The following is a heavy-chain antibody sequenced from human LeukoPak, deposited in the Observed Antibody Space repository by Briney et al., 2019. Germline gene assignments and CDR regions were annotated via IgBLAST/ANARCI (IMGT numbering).Heavy chain of an antibody. CDR3: ARGSYDNSGYYYFGY. CDR2: IGIAGDT. D-gene: IGHD3-22*01. Sequence: GGSLRLSCAASGFTFSSYDMHWVRQATGKGLEWVSAIGIAGDTYYLGSVKGRFTISRENAKNSFYLQMNSLRAGDTAVYYCARGSYDNSGYYYFGYWGQGTLVTVSS. V-gene: IGHV3-13*01. CDR1: GFTFSSYD. J-gene: IGHJ4*02.